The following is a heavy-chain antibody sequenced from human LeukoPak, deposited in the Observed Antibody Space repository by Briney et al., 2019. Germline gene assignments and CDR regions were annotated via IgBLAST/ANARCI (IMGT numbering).Heavy chain of an antibody. Sequence: VASVKVSCKVSGYTLTELSMHWVRQAPGKGLEWMGGFDPEDGETIYAQKFQGRVTMTEDTSTDTAYTELSSLRSEDTAVYYCATLWFGESKCDYWGQGTLVTVSS. J-gene: IGHJ4*02. CDR1: GYTLTELS. V-gene: IGHV1-24*01. CDR2: FDPEDGET. CDR3: ATLWFGESKCDY. D-gene: IGHD3-10*01.